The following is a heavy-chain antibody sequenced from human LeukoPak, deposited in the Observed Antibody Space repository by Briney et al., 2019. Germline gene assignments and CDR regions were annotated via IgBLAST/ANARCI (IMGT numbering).Heavy chain of an antibody. Sequence: GASVKVSCKASGYTFTSYSISWVRQAPGQGLEWMGWISTYNGNTNYAQNVQGRVTVTRDTSTSTAYMELRSLRFDDTAVYYCARDLPGAAVEGTTRGMDVWGQGTTVTVSS. CDR2: ISTYNGNT. CDR1: GYTFTSYS. J-gene: IGHJ6*02. D-gene: IGHD6-19*01. CDR3: ARDLPGAAVEGTTRGMDV. V-gene: IGHV1-18*01.